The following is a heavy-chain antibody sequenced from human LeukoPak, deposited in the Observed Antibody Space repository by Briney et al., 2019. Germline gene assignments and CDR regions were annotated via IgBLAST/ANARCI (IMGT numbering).Heavy chain of an antibody. Sequence: GGSLRLSCVASGFTLSSFSMSWVRQAPGKGLEWVSAMSGSDTGSWYADSVKGRFTISRDTSKTTLYLQMNSLRAEDTAVYYCAKEAYCSSTSCFYYYYYYMDVWGKGTTVTVSS. D-gene: IGHD2-2*01. CDR2: MSGSDTGS. CDR1: GFTLSSFS. V-gene: IGHV3-23*01. CDR3: AKEAYCSSTSCFYYYYYYMDV. J-gene: IGHJ6*03.